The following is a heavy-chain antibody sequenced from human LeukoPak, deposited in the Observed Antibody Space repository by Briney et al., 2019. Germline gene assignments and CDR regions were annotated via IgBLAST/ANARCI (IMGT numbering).Heavy chain of an antibody. CDR3: ARLLQGVAGTWGY. V-gene: IGHV5-51*01. Sequence: GESLKISCKASGYSFTTYWIAWVRQMPGKGLEWMGMIYPGDSDTRYSPSFQGQIPISVDKSISIAYLQWSSLKASDTAMYYCARLLQGVAGTWGYWGQGTLVTV. CDR2: IYPGDSDT. J-gene: IGHJ4*02. CDR1: GYSFTTYW. D-gene: IGHD6-19*01.